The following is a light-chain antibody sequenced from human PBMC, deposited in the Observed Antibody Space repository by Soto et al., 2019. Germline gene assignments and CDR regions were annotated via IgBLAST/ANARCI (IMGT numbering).Light chain of an antibody. CDR3: QQYGSSLSIT. CDR2: GAS. CDR1: QSVSSYY. J-gene: IGKJ5*01. V-gene: IGKV3-20*01. Sequence: EIVLTQSPGTLSLSPGEEATLSCRASQSVSSYYLAWYQQKPGQPPRLLIHGASRRATGIPDRFSGSGSGTDFTLIISRLEPEDVAVYYCQQYGSSLSITFGQGTRLQIK.